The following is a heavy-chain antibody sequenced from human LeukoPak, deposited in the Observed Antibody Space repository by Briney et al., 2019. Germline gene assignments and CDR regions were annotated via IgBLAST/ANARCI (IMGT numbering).Heavy chain of an antibody. J-gene: IGHJ4*02. Sequence: KSSETLSLTCAVSGGSISSSNWWTWVRQPPGKGLEWIGEIYHSGSTYYNPSLKSRVTISVDTSKNQFSLKLSSVTAADTAVYYCARDDIAVAGINYWGQGTLVTVSS. CDR3: ARDDIAVAGINY. V-gene: IGHV4-4*02. CDR1: GGSISSSNW. CDR2: IYHSGST. D-gene: IGHD6-19*01.